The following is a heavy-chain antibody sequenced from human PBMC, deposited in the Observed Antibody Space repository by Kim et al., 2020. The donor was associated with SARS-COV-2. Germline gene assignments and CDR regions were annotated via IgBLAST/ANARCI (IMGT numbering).Heavy chain of an antibody. V-gene: IGHV3-9*01. CDR2: ISWNSGSI. Sequence: GGSLRLSCAASGFTFDDYAMHWVRQAPGKGLEWVSGISWNSGSIGYADSVKGRFTISRDNAKNSLYLQMNSLRAEDTALYYCAKDQGYCSSTSCSVSGYHSPGYGMDVWGQGTTVTVSS. D-gene: IGHD2-2*01. CDR3: AKDQGYCSSTSCSVSGYHSPGYGMDV. CDR1: GFTFDDYA. J-gene: IGHJ6*02.